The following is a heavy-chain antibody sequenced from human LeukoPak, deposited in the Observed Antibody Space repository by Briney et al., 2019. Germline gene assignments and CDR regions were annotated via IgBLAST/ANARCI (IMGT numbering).Heavy chain of an antibody. CDR3: ASHSGSRRYFDY. Sequence: SETLSLTCTVSGGSISSYYWSWIRQPPGKGLEWIGYIYYSGSTNYNPSLKSRVTISVDTSKNQFSLKLSSVTAADTAVYYCASHSGSRRYFDYWGQGTLVTVSS. J-gene: IGHJ4*02. D-gene: IGHD1-26*01. CDR1: GGSISSYY. V-gene: IGHV4-59*01. CDR2: IYYSGST.